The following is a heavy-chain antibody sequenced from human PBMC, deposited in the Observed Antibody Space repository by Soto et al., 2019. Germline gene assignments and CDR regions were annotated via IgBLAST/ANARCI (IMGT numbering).Heavy chain of an antibody. CDR2: IYYSGST. CDR3: ARGVATIGP. D-gene: IGHD5-12*01. J-gene: IGHJ5*02. Sequence: QVQLQESGPRLVKPSETLSLTCTVSGDSISSYHWTWIRQPPGKGLEWIGYIYYSGSTNYNPSLKSRVTISVDTSKNQFSLKLTSVTAADTAVYYCARGVATIGPWGQGTLVTVSS. CDR1: GDSISSYH. V-gene: IGHV4-59*01.